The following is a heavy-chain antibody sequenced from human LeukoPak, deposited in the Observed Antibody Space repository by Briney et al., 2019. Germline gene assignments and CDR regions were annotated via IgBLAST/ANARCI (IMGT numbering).Heavy chain of an antibody. J-gene: IGHJ1*01. Sequence: GGSLRLSCAASGFTVSSNYMSWVRQAPGKGLEWVAVISYDGSNKYYADSVKGRFTISRDNSKNTLYLQMNSLRAEDTAVYYCAKDQGRGAAAGTHFQHWGQGTLVTVSS. CDR3: AKDQGRGAAAGTHFQH. CDR2: ISYDGSNK. CDR1: GFTVSSNY. V-gene: IGHV3-30*18. D-gene: IGHD6-13*01.